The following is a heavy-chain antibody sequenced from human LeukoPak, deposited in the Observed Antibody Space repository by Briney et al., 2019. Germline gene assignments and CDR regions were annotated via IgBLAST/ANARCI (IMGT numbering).Heavy chain of an antibody. CDR3: AREDYYDSSGSFDY. V-gene: IGHV4-4*07. CDR2: IYTSGST. Sequence: PSETLSLTCTVSGGSISSYYWSWIRQPAGKGLEWIGRIYTSGSTNYNPSLKSRVTMSVDTSKNQFSLKLSSVTAADTAVYYCAREDYYDSSGSFDYWGQGTLVTVSS. D-gene: IGHD3-22*01. CDR1: GGSISSYY. J-gene: IGHJ4*02.